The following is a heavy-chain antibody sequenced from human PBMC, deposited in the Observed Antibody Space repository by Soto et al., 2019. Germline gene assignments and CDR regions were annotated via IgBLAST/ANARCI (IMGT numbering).Heavy chain of an antibody. J-gene: IGHJ6*03. CDR3: AREGPRVVVGDYYMDV. Sequence: QVQLVESGGGVVQPGRSLRLSCAASGFTFSSYGMHWVRQAPGKGLEWVAVIWYDGSNKYYADSVKGRFTISRDNSKNTLYLQMNSLRAEDTTVYYCAREGPRVVVGDYYMDVWGKGTTVTVSS. CDR2: IWYDGSNK. CDR1: GFTFSSYG. D-gene: IGHD2-2*01. V-gene: IGHV3-33*01.